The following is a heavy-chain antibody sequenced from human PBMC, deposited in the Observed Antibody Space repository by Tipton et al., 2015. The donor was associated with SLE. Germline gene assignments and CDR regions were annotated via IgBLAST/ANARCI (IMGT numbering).Heavy chain of an antibody. D-gene: IGHD3-10*01. J-gene: IGHJ4*02. V-gene: IGHV4-34*01. CDR1: GGSFSGYY. Sequence: TLSLTCAVYGGSFSGYYWSWVRQPPGKGLEWIGEIYHSGSTNYNPSLKSRVTIPVDTSKNQFSLKLSSVTAADTAVYYCASGGFGELLDYWGQGTLVTVSS. CDR3: ASGGFGELLDY. CDR2: IYHSGST.